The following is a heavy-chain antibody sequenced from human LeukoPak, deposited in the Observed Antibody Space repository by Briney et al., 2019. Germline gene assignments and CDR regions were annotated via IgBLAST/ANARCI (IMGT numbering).Heavy chain of an antibody. CDR3: ARDYSLGYHYDN. CDR2: IYISVST. Sequence: PSETLSLTCIVSGGSISNYYWSWIRQPAGKGPEWIGRIYISVSTDYNRSLKSRVTMSVDTSKNQFSLKLSSVTAADTAVYYCARDYSLGYHYDNWGQGTLVSVSS. J-gene: IGHJ4*02. CDR1: GGSISNYY. D-gene: IGHD3-22*01. V-gene: IGHV4-4*07.